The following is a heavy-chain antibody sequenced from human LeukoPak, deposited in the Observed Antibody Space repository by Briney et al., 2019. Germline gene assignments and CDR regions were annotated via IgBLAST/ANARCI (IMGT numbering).Heavy chain of an antibody. Sequence: SETLSLTCTVSGGSISSGGYYWSWIRQHPGKGLEWIGYIYYSGSTYYNPSLKSRVTISVDTSKNQFSLKLSSVTAADTAVYYCTTDRYYDNSELQFQHWGQGTLVTVSS. D-gene: IGHD3-22*01. V-gene: IGHV4-31*03. CDR2: IYYSGST. CDR1: GGSISSGGYY. CDR3: TTDRYYDNSELQFQH. J-gene: IGHJ1*01.